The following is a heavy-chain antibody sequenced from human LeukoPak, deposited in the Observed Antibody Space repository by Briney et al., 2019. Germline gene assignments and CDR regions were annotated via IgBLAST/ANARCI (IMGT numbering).Heavy chain of an antibody. CDR3: ARDAIGYCSSTSCHSLDY. J-gene: IGHJ4*02. D-gene: IGHD2-2*01. V-gene: IGHV3-30*01. Sequence: GGSLRLSCAASGFTFSSYAMHWVRQAPGKGLEWVAVISYDGSNKYYADSVKGRFTISRDNSKNTLYLQMNSLRAEDTAVYYCARDAIGYCSSTSCHSLDYWGQGTLVTVSS. CDR2: ISYDGSNK. CDR1: GFTFSSYA.